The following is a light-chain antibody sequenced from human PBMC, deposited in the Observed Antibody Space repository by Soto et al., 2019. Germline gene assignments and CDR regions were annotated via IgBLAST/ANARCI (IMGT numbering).Light chain of an antibody. CDR2: GAS. CDR1: QSVTTS. CDR3: QRIT. Sequence: EIVLTQSPGTLSLSPGERATLSCRASQSVTTSLAWYQQKTGQPPRLLISGASRRATGIPDRFSGSGSGTDFTLTISRLEPEDSAVYYCQRITFGQGTRLEI. V-gene: IGKV3-20*01. J-gene: IGKJ5*01.